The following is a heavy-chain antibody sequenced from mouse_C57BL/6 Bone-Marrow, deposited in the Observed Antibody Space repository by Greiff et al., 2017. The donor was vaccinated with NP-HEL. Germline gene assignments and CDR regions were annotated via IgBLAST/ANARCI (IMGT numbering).Heavy chain of an antibody. CDR3: AREGVTITRYFYAMDY. Sequence: VQLQQSGAELVRPGASVKMSCKASGYTFTSYNMHWVKQTPRQGLEWIGAIYPGNGDTSYNQKVKGKATLTVDKSSSTAYVQLSSLTSEDSSVYFCAREGVTITRYFYAMDYWGQGTSVTVSS. J-gene: IGHJ4*01. CDR1: GYTFTSYN. V-gene: IGHV1-12*01. D-gene: IGHD2-13*01. CDR2: IYPGNGDT.